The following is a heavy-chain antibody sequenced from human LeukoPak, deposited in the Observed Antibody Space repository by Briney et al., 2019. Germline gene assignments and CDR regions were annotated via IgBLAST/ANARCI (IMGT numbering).Heavy chain of an antibody. CDR3: ARHAPGGATDFDY. Sequence: GGSLRLSCAASGFTFSTYWMSWVRQAPGKGLEWVANIKQDGSEKYYVDSLKGRFTISRDNSKNTLDLQMSSLRAEDTAVYYCARHAPGGATDFDYWGQGTLVTVSS. CDR1: GFTFSTYW. CDR2: IKQDGSEK. J-gene: IGHJ4*02. D-gene: IGHD3-16*01. V-gene: IGHV3-7*01.